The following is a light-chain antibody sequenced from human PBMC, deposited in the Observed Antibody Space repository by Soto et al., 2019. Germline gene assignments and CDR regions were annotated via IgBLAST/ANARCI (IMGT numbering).Light chain of an antibody. Sequence: DIQMTQSPSSLSASVGDSVTITCRASQTINSYLNWYQQKPGRAPKLLIYAASSLQGGVPSRFSGSGSRTDFTLTISSLQPEDFATYYCHQTYSMPNTFGQGTKLEIK. J-gene: IGKJ2*01. V-gene: IGKV1-39*01. CDR2: AAS. CDR3: HQTYSMPNT. CDR1: QTINSY.